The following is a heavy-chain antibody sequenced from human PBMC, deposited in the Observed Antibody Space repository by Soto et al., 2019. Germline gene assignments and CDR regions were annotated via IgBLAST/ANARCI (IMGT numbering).Heavy chain of an antibody. CDR2: IYRTGST. V-gene: IGHV4-4*02. CDR1: GGSFTSNNW. CDR3: ASRDPGTSFDY. J-gene: IGHJ4*02. Sequence: SETLSLTCAVSGGSFTSNNWWTWVRQPPAQGLEWIGEIYRTGSTNYNPSLKSRVTISLDKSENQFSLKVTSLTAADTAVYYCASRDPGTSFDYWGQGTLVTVSA. D-gene: IGHD1-7*01.